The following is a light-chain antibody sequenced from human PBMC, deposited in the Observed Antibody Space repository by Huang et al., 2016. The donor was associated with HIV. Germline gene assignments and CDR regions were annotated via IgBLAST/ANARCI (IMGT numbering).Light chain of an antibody. CDR3: QHLDTYPLT. CDR2: AAS. V-gene: IGKV1-9*01. J-gene: IGKJ3*01. CDR1: QGITSY. Sequence: IQLTQSPSSLSSSVRDRVTITCRASQGITSYLAWYQQKPGRAPKLLIYAASTLQSGVPLRCSGSGSGTDFTLTSSSLQPEDFATYYCQHLDTYPLTFGPGTKVDIK.